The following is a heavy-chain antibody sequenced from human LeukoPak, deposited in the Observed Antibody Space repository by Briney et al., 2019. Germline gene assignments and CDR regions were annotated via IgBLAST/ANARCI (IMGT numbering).Heavy chain of an antibody. CDR1: GFTFSSYA. Sequence: PGGSLRLSCAASGFTFSSYAMSWVRQAPGKGLEWVSAISGSGGSTYYADPVKGRFTISRDNSKSTLYLQMNSLRGEDTAVYYCAKDLTVVPAATDAFDMWGQGTMVTVSS. D-gene: IGHD2-2*01. CDR3: AKDLTVVPAATDAFDM. CDR2: ISGSGGST. J-gene: IGHJ3*02. V-gene: IGHV3-23*01.